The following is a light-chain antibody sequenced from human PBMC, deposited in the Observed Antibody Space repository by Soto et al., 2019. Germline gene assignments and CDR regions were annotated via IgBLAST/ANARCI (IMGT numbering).Light chain of an antibody. CDR1: QTGSNIY. V-gene: IGKV3-20*01. CDR3: QHYGYSQWT. J-gene: IGKJ1*01. Sequence: IVFTQSPGTLSLGPGETATLSCMASQTGSNIYLAWYQHKPGQAPMLLIYGAYTRASGIPDRFSGSGSGTEFTLTITRLEPEDSAVYFCQHYGYSQWTFGQGTKVDIK. CDR2: GAY.